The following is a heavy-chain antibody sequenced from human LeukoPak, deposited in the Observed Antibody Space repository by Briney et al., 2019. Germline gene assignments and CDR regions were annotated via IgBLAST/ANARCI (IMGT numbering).Heavy chain of an antibody. CDR1: GGSISSYY. Sequence: SETLSLTCTVSGGSISSYYWIWIRQPPGKGLKWIGYIYYSGSTNYNPSLKGRVTMSVDTSKNQFSLNLSSVTAADTAVYYCARGIGWLPDYWGQGTLVSVSS. J-gene: IGHJ4*02. V-gene: IGHV4-59*01. CDR3: ARGIGWLPDY. D-gene: IGHD6-19*01. CDR2: IYYSGST.